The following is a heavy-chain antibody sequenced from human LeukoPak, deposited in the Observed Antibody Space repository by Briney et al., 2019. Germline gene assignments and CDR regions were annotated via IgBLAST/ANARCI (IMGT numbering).Heavy chain of an antibody. CDR3: ARDRWSSGYYYFDY. CDR1: GGSISSGSYY. Sequence: SETLSLTCTVSGGSISSGSYYWSWIRQPAGKGLEWIGRVYTSGSTNYNPSLKSRVAMSADTSKNQFSLKLSSVTAADTAVYYCARDRWSSGYYYFDYWGQGTLVTVSS. V-gene: IGHV4-61*02. CDR2: VYTSGST. D-gene: IGHD3-22*01. J-gene: IGHJ4*02.